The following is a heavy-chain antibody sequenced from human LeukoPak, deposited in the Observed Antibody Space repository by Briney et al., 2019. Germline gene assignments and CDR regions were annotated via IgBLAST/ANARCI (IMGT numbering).Heavy chain of an antibody. Sequence: PSETLSLTCTVSDGSISPYYWSWIRQPPGKGLEWIAYIFHNGNTNYNPSLKSRVTISLDTSKKQFSLKVSSLTAADTAVYYCARGGYYYMDVWGKGTTVTVSS. CDR3: ARGGYYYMDV. CDR2: IFHNGNT. V-gene: IGHV4-59*01. CDR1: DGSISPYY. J-gene: IGHJ6*03.